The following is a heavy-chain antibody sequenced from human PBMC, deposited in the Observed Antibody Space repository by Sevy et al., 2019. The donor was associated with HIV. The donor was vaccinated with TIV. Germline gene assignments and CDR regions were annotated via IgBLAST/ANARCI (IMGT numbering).Heavy chain of an antibody. D-gene: IGHD1-7*01. CDR2: ISSSSTI. CDR3: ARVGKLELHNYYYYGMDV. J-gene: IGHJ6*02. CDR1: GFTFSSYS. Sequence: GGSLRLSCAASGFTFSSYSMNWVRQAPGKGLEWVSYISSSSTIYYADSVKGRFTISRDNAKNSLYLQMNSLRDEDTAVYYCARVGKLELHNYYYYGMDVWGQGTTVTVSS. V-gene: IGHV3-48*02.